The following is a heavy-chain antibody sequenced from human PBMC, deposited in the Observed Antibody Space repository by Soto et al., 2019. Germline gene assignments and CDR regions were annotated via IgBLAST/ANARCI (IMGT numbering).Heavy chain of an antibody. J-gene: IGHJ6*04. V-gene: IGHV3-48*03. Sequence: GGSLRLSCAASGFTFSIYEMNWVRQAPGKGLEWVSYISVSGSTTYYADSVKGRFTISRDNAKNSLYLQMNSLRAEDTAVYYCARDAPSDDHWSGYSHGMAVWGKGTTVTVSS. CDR1: GFTFSIYE. CDR2: ISVSGSTT. CDR3: ARDAPSDDHWSGYSHGMAV. D-gene: IGHD3-3*01.